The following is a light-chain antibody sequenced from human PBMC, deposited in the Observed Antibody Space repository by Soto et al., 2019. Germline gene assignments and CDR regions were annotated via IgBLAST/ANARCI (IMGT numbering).Light chain of an antibody. J-gene: IGLJ2*01. Sequence: QSVLTQPPSASGTPGQRVTISCSGSSSNIGSNYVYWYQQLPGTAPKLLIYRNNQRPSGVPDRFSGSKSGTSASLPTGGLRSEVGVDYCCAAWDDRLSGLVVFGGGPQLT. CDR1: SSNIGSNY. CDR2: RNN. CDR3: AAWDDRLSGLVV. V-gene: IGLV1-47*01.